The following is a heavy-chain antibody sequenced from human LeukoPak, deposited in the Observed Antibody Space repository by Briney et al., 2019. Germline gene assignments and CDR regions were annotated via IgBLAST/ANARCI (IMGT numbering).Heavy chain of an antibody. CDR1: GFTFSDYY. Sequence: GGSLRLSCAASGFTFSDYYMNWIRQTPGKGLEWIAHISGGADTIEYTASMKGRFTISRDNARTSLFLQMDSLRVEGTAIYYSAREMNTAMINLDAWGQGTPVTVSS. CDR2: ISGGADTI. J-gene: IGHJ5*02. D-gene: IGHD5-18*01. CDR3: AREMNTAMINLDA. V-gene: IGHV3-11*01.